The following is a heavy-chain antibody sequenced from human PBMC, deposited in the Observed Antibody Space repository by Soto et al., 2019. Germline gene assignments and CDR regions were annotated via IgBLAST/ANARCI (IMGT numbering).Heavy chain of an antibody. CDR3: ARDRDLRPTKDWFDP. J-gene: IGHJ5*02. D-gene: IGHD2-8*01. Sequence: QVQLQESGPGLVKPSGTLSLTCAVSGGSISSSNWWSWVHQPPGKGLEWIGEIYHSGSTNYNPSLKSRVTISVDKSKNQFSLKLSSVTAADTAVYYCARDRDLRPTKDWFDPWGQGTLVTVSS. CDR1: GGSISSSNW. V-gene: IGHV4-4*02. CDR2: IYHSGST.